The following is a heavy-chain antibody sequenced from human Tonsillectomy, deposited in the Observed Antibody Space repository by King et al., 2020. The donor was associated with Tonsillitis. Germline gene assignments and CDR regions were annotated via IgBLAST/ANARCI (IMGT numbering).Heavy chain of an antibody. Sequence: VQLVESGGGLVQPGGSLRLSCAASGFTFSSYAMTWVRQAPGKGLEWVSGIGSSGGSTYYADSVKGRFTISRDNSKNTLYLQMNSLRAEDAAVYYCARAYYDILTGYAYWGLGTLVTVSS. J-gene: IGHJ4*02. CDR1: GFTFSSYA. CDR2: IGSSGGST. CDR3: ARAYYDILTGYAY. D-gene: IGHD3-9*01. V-gene: IGHV3-23*04.